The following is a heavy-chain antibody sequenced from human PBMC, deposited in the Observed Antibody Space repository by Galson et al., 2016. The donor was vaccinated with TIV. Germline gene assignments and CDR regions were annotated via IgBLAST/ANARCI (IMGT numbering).Heavy chain of an antibody. V-gene: IGHV3-33*08. J-gene: IGHJ4*02. CDR3: ARVFADYYVDY. CDR2: IWYDGSDK. D-gene: IGHD3-10*02. CDR1: GFTFGSYG. Sequence: SLRLSCAASGFTFGSYGMHWVRQAPGKGLEWVAFIWYDGSDKNYGDSVKGRFTISRDNSKNTLYLQMNSLRDEDTAVYYCARVFADYYVDYWGRGTLVTVSS.